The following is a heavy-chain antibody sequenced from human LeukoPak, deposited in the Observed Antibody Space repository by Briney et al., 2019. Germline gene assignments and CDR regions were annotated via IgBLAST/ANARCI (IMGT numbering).Heavy chain of an antibody. CDR2: ISAYNGNT. CDR1: GYTFTSYG. CDR3: ARASYYDSSGYYPAVY. J-gene: IGHJ4*02. V-gene: IGHV1-18*01. D-gene: IGHD3-22*01. Sequence: ASVKVSCKASGYTFTSYGISWVRQAPGQGLEWMGWISAYNGNTNYAQKLQGRVTMTTDTSTSTAYMELRSLRSDDTAVYYCARASYYDSSGYYPAVYRGQGTLVTVSS.